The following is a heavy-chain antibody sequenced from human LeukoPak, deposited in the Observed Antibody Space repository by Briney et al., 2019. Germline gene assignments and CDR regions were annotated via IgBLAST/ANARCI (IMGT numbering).Heavy chain of an antibody. CDR1: GYTFTNYY. CDR3: ARDGGGLNDIHADY. V-gene: IGHV1-2*02. Sequence: GASVKVSCKASGYTFTNYYMHWVRQAPGLGFEWMGWINPKSGGTSYPQKFQGRVTMTRDTSISTAYMELSRLRSDDTAVYYCARDGGGLNDIHADYWGQGTLVTVSS. D-gene: IGHD3-9*01. CDR2: INPKSGGT. J-gene: IGHJ4*02.